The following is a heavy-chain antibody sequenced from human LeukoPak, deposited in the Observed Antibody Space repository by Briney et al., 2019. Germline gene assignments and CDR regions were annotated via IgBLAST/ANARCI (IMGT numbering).Heavy chain of an antibody. CDR1: GYTFTSYD. Sequence: ASVKVSCKASGYTFTSYDINWVRQATGQGLEWMGWMNPNSGNTGYAQKFQGRVTMTRNTSISTAYMELSSLRSEDTAVYYCATKNPERGFGELLPLVYYYGMDVWGQGTTVTVSS. J-gene: IGHJ6*02. D-gene: IGHD3-10*01. CDR3: ATKNPERGFGELLPLVYYYGMDV. CDR2: MNPNSGNT. V-gene: IGHV1-8*01.